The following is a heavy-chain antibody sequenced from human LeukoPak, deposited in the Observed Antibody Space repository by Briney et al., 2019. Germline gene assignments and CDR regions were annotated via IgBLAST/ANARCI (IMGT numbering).Heavy chain of an antibody. J-gene: IGHJ4*02. D-gene: IGHD3-3*01. CDR3: ATVPPAGYYTRYYFDY. V-gene: IGHV1-24*01. CDR1: GYTLTELS. Sequence: ASVKVSCKVSGYTLTELSMHWVRQAPGKGLEWMGGFDPEDGETIYAQKFQGRVTMTEDTSTDTAYMELSSLRSEDTAVYYCATVPPAGYYTRYYFDYWGQGTLVTVSS. CDR2: FDPEDGET.